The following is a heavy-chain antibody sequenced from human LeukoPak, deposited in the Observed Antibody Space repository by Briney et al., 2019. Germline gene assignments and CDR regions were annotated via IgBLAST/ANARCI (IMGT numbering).Heavy chain of an antibody. J-gene: IGHJ4*02. Sequence: SGTLSLTCTVSGYSISSGYYWGWIRQPPGKGLEWIGSIYHSGSTYYNPSLKSRVTISVDTSKNQFSLKLSSVTAADTAVYYCARDLRCNGYCSGGSYRPWGQGTLVTVSS. CDR2: IYHSGST. D-gene: IGHD2-15*01. CDR3: ARDLRCNGYCSGGSYRP. V-gene: IGHV4-38-2*02. CDR1: GYSISSGYY.